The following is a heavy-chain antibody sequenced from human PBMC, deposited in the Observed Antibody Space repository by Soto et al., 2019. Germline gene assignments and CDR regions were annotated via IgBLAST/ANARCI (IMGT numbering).Heavy chain of an antibody. Sequence: EVQLVESGGGLVKPGGSLRLSCAASGFTFSSYSMNWVRQAPGKGLEWVSSISSSSSYIYYADSVKGRFTISRDNAKNSLYLEMNSVRAEDTAVYYCASGCSSTSCYRTGYYYYYYMDVWGKGTTVTVSS. CDR3: ASGCSSTSCYRTGYYYYYYMDV. J-gene: IGHJ6*03. V-gene: IGHV3-21*01. D-gene: IGHD2-2*01. CDR2: ISSSSSYI. CDR1: GFTFSSYS.